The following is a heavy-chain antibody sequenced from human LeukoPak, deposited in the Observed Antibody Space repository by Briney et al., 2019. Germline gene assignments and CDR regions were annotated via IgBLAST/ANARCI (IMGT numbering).Heavy chain of an antibody. CDR3: ARGVQLWFYFDY. CDR2: INGGNDDA. J-gene: IGHJ4*02. CDR1: GYTFTSYG. V-gene: IGHV1-3*01. D-gene: IGHD5-18*01. Sequence: ASVKVSCKTSGYTFTSYGMHWVRQAPGQRLEWMAWINGGNDDAKYSQKFQGRVTMTRDTSTSTVYMELSSLRSEDTAVYYCARGVQLWFYFDYWGQGTLVTVSS.